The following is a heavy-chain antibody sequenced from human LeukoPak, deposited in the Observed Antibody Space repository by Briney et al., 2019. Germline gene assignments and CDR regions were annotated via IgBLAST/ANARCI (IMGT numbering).Heavy chain of an antibody. J-gene: IGHJ4*02. Sequence: GGSLRLSCTTSGFIFGDYAMSWVRQAPGKGLEWVSLIRGRVYGATTEYAASVKGRFAMSRDDSKSIAYLQMNSLKSEDTAMYYCSRERAGVFQYWGQGILVTVSS. CDR1: GFIFGDYA. CDR2: IRGRVYGATT. V-gene: IGHV3-49*04. CDR3: SRERAGVFQY.